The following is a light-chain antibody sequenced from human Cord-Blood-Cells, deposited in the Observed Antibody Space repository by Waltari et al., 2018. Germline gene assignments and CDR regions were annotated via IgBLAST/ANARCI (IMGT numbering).Light chain of an antibody. V-gene: IGKV3-15*01. Sequence: EIVMTQSPATLSVSPGERAPVSCRASQSVSSNLAWYQQKPGQAPRLLIYGASTRATGIPARFSGSGSGTEFTLTISSLQSEDFAVYYCQQYNNWPPLTFGGGTKVEIK. CDR3: QQYNNWPPLT. CDR1: QSVSSN. J-gene: IGKJ4*01. CDR2: GAS.